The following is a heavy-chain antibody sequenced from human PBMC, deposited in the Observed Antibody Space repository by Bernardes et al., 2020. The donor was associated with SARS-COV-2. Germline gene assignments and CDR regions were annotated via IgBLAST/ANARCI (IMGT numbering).Heavy chain of an antibody. Sequence: GGSLRLSCAASGFTFSSYAMSWVRQAPGKGLEWVSAISGSGGSTYYADSVKGRFTISRDNSKNTLYLQMNSLRAEDTAVYYCAKGGPAGTIFGVVNIEDAFDIWGQGTMVTVSS. V-gene: IGHV3-23*01. D-gene: IGHD3-3*01. CDR2: ISGSGGST. CDR1: GFTFSSYA. J-gene: IGHJ3*02. CDR3: AKGGPAGTIFGVVNIEDAFDI.